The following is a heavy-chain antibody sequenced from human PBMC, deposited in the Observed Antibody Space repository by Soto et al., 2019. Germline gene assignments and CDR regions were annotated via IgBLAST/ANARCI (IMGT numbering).Heavy chain of an antibody. D-gene: IGHD3-22*01. Sequence: ASVKVSCKASGYTFTGYYMHWVRQAPGQGLEWMGWINPNSGGTNYAQKFQGRVTMTRDTSISTAYMELSRLRSDDTAVYYCATPKEGYDSSGYYLNYFDYWGQGTLVTVSS. CDR3: ATPKEGYDSSGYYLNYFDY. CDR1: GYTFTGYY. CDR2: INPNSGGT. V-gene: IGHV1-2*02. J-gene: IGHJ4*02.